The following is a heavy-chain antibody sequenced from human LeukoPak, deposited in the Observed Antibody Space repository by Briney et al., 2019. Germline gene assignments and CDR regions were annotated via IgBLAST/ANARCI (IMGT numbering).Heavy chain of an antibody. D-gene: IGHD6-13*01. CDR1: GGSFSGYY. Sequence: SETLSLTCTVSGGSFSGYYWSWIRQPPGKGLEWIGEINHSGSTNYNPSLKSRVTISVDTSKNQFSLKLSSVTAADTAVYYCARIPSDSSSWPFDYWGQGTLVTVSS. J-gene: IGHJ4*02. CDR2: INHSGST. CDR3: ARIPSDSSSWPFDY. V-gene: IGHV4-34*01.